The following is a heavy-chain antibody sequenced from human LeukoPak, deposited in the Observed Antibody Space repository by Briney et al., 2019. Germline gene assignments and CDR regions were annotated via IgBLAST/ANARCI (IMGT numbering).Heavy chain of an antibody. J-gene: IGHJ4*02. Sequence: PGGSLSLSCAASGFTFSTYSMNWVRQAPGKGLEWVSSINSGSSYINYADSVRGRFTISRDNAKNSLYLQMNSLRAEDTAVYSCAKCTPANYYGSGTIFDHWGQGTLVTVAS. V-gene: IGHV3-21*04. CDR2: INSGSSYI. D-gene: IGHD3-10*01. CDR1: GFTFSTYS. CDR3: AKCTPANYYGSGTIFDH.